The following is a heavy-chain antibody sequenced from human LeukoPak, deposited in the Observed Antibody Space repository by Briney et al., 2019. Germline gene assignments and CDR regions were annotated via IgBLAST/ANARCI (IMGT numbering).Heavy chain of an antibody. CDR1: GFTFSGSA. CDR3: TRDSGYDNPFDY. Sequence: GGSLRLSCAASGFTFSGSAMHWVRQASGKGLEWVGRIRSKANGYATAYAASVKGRFTISRDDSKNTAYLQMNSLKTEDTAVYYCTRDSGYDNPFDYWGQGTLVTVSS. CDR2: IRSKANGYAT. D-gene: IGHD5-12*01. J-gene: IGHJ4*02. V-gene: IGHV3-73*01.